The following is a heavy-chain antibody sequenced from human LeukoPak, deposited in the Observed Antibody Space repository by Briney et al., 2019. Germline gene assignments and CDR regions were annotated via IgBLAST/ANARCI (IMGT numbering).Heavy chain of an antibody. D-gene: IGHD6-19*01. CDR1: SGSISSGDYY. V-gene: IGHV4-30-4*08. CDR2: IYYSGST. CDR3: ARTKYSSGWYVVRSGDPFDY. J-gene: IGHJ4*02. Sequence: SETLSLTCTVSSGSISSGDYYWPWIRQPPGKGLEWIGYIYYSGSTYYNPSLKSRFTISVDTSKNQFSLKLSSVTAADTAVYYCARTKYSSGWYVVRSGDPFDYWGQGTLVTVSS.